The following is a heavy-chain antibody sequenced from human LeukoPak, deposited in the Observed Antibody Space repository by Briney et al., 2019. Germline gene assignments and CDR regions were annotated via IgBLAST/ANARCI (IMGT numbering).Heavy chain of an antibody. CDR3: ARDYRYCSSTSCYAFDY. CDR2: XYHSGST. CDR1: GYSISSGYY. J-gene: IGHJ4*02. D-gene: IGHD2-2*01. Sequence: SETLSLTCAVSGYSISSGYYWGWIRQPPGKGXXXXXXXYHSGSTYYXPSLKSRVTISVDTSKNQFSLKLSSVTAADTAVYYCARDYRYCSSTSCYAFDYWGQGTLVTVSS. V-gene: IGHV4-38-2*02.